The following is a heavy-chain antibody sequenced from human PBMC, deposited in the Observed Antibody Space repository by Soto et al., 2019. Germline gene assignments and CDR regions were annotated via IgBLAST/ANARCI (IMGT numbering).Heavy chain of an antibody. CDR2: IFDSGNT. J-gene: IGHJ4*02. CDR1: GGSINSYC. V-gene: IGHV4-59*08. CDR3: ARHRRTTEAKFYFDY. Sequence: SETLSLTCTVSGGSINSYCWSWIRQPPGKGLEWIAYIFDSGNTNYNPSLKSRVTMSVDTSKNQFSLKLTSVTAADTAVYYCARHRRTTEAKFYFDYWGQGALVTVSS. D-gene: IGHD4-4*01.